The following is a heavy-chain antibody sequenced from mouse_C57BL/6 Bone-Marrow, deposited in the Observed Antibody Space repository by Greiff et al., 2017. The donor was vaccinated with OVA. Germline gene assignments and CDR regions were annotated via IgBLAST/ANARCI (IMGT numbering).Heavy chain of an antibody. CDR3: ERRRRSWYFDV. CDR1: GYTFTSYW. J-gene: IGHJ1*03. CDR2: IDPSDSYT. Sequence: VQLQQPGAELVMPGASVKLSCKASGYTFTSYWMHWVKQRPGQGLEWIGEIDPSDSYTNYNQKFKGKSTLTVDKSSSTAYMQLSSLTSEDSAVYYCERRRRSWYFDVWGTGTTVTVSS. V-gene: IGHV1-69*01.